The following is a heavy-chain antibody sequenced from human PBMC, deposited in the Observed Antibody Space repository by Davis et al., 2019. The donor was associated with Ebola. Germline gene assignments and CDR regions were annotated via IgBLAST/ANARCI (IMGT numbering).Heavy chain of an antibody. V-gene: IGHV1-69*13. CDR2: IIPIFGTA. J-gene: IGHJ4*02. Sequence: SVKVSCKASGGTFSSYAISWVRQAPGQGLEWMGGIIPIFGTANYAQKFQGRVTITADESTSTAYMELSSLRSEDTAVYYCARVGFWSGYLSRYYFDYWGQGTLVTVSS. CDR3: ARVGFWSGYLSRYYFDY. D-gene: IGHD3-3*01. CDR1: GGTFSSYA.